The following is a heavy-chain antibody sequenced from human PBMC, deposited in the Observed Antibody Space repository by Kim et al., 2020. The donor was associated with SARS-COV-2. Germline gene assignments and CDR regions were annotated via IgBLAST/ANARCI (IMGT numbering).Heavy chain of an antibody. CDR2: INTNIGNT. CDR3: ARGGSGWARCYSYGVDV. CDR1: GYTFSSYA. Sequence: ASVKVSCKASGYTFSSYAINWVRQSPGQGLEWMGWINTNIGNTNYAQGFQGRLAITVDTSVSTAYLEISSLTSEDTAVYYCARGGSGWARCYSYGVDVWG. D-gene: IGHD6-19*01. J-gene: IGHJ6*02. V-gene: IGHV7-4-1*02.